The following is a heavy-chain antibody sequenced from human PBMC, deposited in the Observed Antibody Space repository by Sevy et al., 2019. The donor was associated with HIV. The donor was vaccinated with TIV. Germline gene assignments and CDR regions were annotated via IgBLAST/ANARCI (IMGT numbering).Heavy chain of an antibody. CDR2: INPNSRGT. CDR3: ARAGLSSHYVDD. D-gene: IGHD6-13*01. V-gene: IGHV1-2*02. J-gene: IGHJ4*02. CDR1: GYTFTGYY. Sequence: ASVKVSCKASGYTFTGYYMHWVRQAPGQGLEWMGWINPNSRGTNYPQKFQGRVTMTRDTSISTAYMELSRLRSDDTAVYYCARAGLSSHYVDDWGQGTLVTVSS.